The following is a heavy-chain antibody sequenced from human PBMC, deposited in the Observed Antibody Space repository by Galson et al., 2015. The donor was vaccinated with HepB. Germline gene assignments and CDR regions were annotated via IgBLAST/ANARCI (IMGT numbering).Heavy chain of an antibody. CDR1: GYTFTGYY. CDR2: INPNSGGT. D-gene: IGHD3-3*01. J-gene: IGHJ3*02. CDR3: AMLRFLWDAFDI. Sequence: SVKVSCKASGYTFTGYYMHWVRQAPGQGLEWMGWINPNSGGTNHAQKFQGRVTMTRDTSISTAYMELSRLRSDDTAVYYCAMLRFLWDAFDIWGQGTMVTVSS. V-gene: IGHV1-2*02.